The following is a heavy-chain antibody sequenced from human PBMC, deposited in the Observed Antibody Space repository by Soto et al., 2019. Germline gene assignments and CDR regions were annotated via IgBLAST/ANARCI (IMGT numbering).Heavy chain of an antibody. CDR1: GGSISSGGYY. J-gene: IGHJ4*02. D-gene: IGHD1-26*01. CDR2: IYYSGST. Sequence: QVQLQESGPGLVKPSQTLSLTCTVSGGSISSGGYYWSWIRQHPGKGLEWIGYIYYSGSTYYNPSLQSRVTISVDTSKNQFSLKLSSVTAADTAVYYCARKGKGWELLSFDYWGQGTLVTVSS. V-gene: IGHV4-31*03. CDR3: ARKGKGWELLSFDY.